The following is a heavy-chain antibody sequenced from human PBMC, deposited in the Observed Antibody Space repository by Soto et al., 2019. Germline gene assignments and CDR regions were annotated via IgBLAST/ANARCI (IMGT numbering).Heavy chain of an antibody. D-gene: IGHD2-21*01. CDR1: GFTFSSYG. J-gene: IGHJ3*02. Sequence: QVELVESGGGVVHPGTSLRLSCAASGFTFSSYGLHWVRQAPGKGLEWVAGISYDGGSKYYADSVKGRFTISRDDSKNPLYLQMYSPRTEDTSVCHSAKVWVEMSTNAAFDIWGQGTMVTVS. V-gene: IGHV3-30*18. CDR3: AKVWVEMSTNAAFDI. CDR2: ISYDGGSK.